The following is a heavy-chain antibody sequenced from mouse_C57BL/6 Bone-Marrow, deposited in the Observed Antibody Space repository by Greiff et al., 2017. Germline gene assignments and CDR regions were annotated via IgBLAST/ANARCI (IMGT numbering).Heavy chain of an antibody. CDR3: ASTAQATTYFDY. D-gene: IGHD3-2*02. V-gene: IGHV5-17*01. CDR1: GFTFSDYG. J-gene: IGHJ2*01. Sequence: DVKLVESGGGLVKPGGSLKLSCAASGFTFSDYGMHWVRQAPEKGLEWVAYISSGSSTIYYADTVKGRFTISRDNAKNTLFLQMTSLRSEDTAMYYCASTAQATTYFDYWGQGTTLTVSS. CDR2: ISSGSSTI.